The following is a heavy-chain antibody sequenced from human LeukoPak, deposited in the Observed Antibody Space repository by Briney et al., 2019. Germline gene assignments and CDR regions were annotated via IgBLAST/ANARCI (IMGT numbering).Heavy chain of an antibody. Sequence: GGSLRLSCAASGFTFSSYAMHWVRQAPGKGLEWVAVISYDGSNKYYADSVKGRFTISRDNSKNTLYLQMNSLRAEDTAVYYCARADYDSSGYFDYWGQGTLVTVSS. V-gene: IGHV3-30-3*01. J-gene: IGHJ4*02. D-gene: IGHD3-22*01. CDR1: GFTFSSYA. CDR2: ISYDGSNK. CDR3: ARADYDSSGYFDY.